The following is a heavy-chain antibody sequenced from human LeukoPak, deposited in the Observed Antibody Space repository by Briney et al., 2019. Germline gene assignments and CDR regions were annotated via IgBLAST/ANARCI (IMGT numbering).Heavy chain of an antibody. V-gene: IGHV3-23*01. CDR3: AKDWNPSPNWFGP. Sequence: PGGSLRLSCAASGFIFSTYAMNWVRQAPGKGLDWISGVSNSGVSTNYAASVKGRFTISRDNSKNMLYLQMNGLRAEDTAVYYCAKDWNPSPNWFGPWGQGTLVIVSS. CDR2: VSNSGVST. J-gene: IGHJ5*02. D-gene: IGHD1-1*01. CDR1: GFIFSTYA.